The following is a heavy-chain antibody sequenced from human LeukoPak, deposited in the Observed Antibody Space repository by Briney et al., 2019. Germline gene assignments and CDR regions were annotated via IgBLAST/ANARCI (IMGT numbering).Heavy chain of an antibody. CDR3: AKDSGGYGGSDLDY. Sequence: PGGSLRLSSAASGFTFSSYAMSSVPPAPRKGLEWGSANTGSGTGTYYADSVKGRFTISRNNSKDTLYLQMNSVRAEDTAVYYCAKDSGGYGGSDLDYWGQGTLVTVSS. D-gene: IGHD5-12*01. CDR2: NTGSGTGT. J-gene: IGHJ4*02. CDR1: GFTFSSYA. V-gene: IGHV3-23*01.